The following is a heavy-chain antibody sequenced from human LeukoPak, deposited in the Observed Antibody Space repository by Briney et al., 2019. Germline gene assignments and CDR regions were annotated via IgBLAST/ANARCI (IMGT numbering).Heavy chain of an antibody. Sequence: SETLSLTCAVSGFSISSGYYWGCIRQPPGKGLEWIGSIYHSGNTYYNPSLKSRVTISVDTSKNQFSLKLRSVTAADTAVYYCAKAHYYDSSGYSTNWFDPWGQGTLVTVSS. CDR2: IYHSGNT. D-gene: IGHD3-22*01. CDR1: GFSISSGYY. J-gene: IGHJ5*02. CDR3: AKAHYYDSSGYSTNWFDP. V-gene: IGHV4-38-2*01.